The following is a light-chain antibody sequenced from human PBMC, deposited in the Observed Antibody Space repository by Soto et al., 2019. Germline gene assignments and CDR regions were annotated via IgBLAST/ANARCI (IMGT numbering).Light chain of an antibody. V-gene: IGKV3-11*01. CDR1: QSVSSY. J-gene: IGKJ4*01. CDR2: DAS. Sequence: EIVLTQSPATLSLSPGERATLSCRASQSVSSYLAWYQQKPGQAPRLLIYDASNRATGIPARFSGSGSGTDFTLTINSLEPEDFAVYYCQQRTNWPPVFSFGGGTKVDI. CDR3: QQRTNWPPVFS.